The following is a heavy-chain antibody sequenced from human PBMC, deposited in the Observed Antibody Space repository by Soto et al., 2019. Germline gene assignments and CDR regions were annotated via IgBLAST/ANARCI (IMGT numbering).Heavy chain of an antibody. J-gene: IGHJ4*02. CDR1: GFTFSSYW. CDR2: INRSKSTI. D-gene: IGHD5-12*01. CDR3: ARDPDSGYG. V-gene: IGHV3-48*01. Sequence: GGSLRLSCAASGFTFSSYWMSWVRQAPGKGLEWVSNINRSKSTIYYVDSVKGRFTISRDNAKNSLYLQMNSLRAEDTAVYYCARDPDSGYGWGQGTLVTVSS.